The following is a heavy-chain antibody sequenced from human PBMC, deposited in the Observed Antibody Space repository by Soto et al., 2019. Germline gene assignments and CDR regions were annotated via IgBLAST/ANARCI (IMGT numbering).Heavy chain of an antibody. J-gene: IGHJ6*03. CDR1: GGSISSYY. CDR3: ARERRWDIVVVPAAKPAPYYYYYYYMDV. V-gene: IGHV4-59*01. D-gene: IGHD2-2*01. Sequence: SETLSLTCTVSGGSISSYYWSWIRQPPGKGLEWIGYIYYSGSTNYNPSLKSRVTISVDTSKNQFSLKLSSVTAADTAVYYCARERRWDIVVVPAAKPAPYYYYYYYMDVWGKGTTVTVSS. CDR2: IYYSGST.